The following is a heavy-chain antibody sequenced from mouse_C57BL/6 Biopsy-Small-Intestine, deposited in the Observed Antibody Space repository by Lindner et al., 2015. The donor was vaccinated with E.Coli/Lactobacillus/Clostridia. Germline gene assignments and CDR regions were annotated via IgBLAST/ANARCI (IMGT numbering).Heavy chain of an antibody. CDR3: ARSENWDWFAY. Sequence: VQLQESGPELVKPGASVKISCKASGYAFSSSWMNWVKQRPGKGLEWIGRIYPGNGDTNYNGKFKGKATLTADKSSSTAYMQLSSLTSEDSAVYFCARSENWDWFAYWGQGTLVTVPA. V-gene: IGHV1-82*01. J-gene: IGHJ3*01. CDR2: IYPGNGDT. D-gene: IGHD4-1*01. CDR1: GYAFSSSW.